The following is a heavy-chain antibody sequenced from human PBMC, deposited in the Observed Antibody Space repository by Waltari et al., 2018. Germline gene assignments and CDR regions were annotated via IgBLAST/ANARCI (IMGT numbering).Heavy chain of an antibody. CDR3: ARDLGGSYSSNFDY. V-gene: IGHV1-2*06. CDR1: GYTFTGYY. D-gene: IGHD1-26*01. Sequence: QVQLVQSGAEVKKPGASVKVSCKASGYTFTGYYMHWVRQAPGQGLEWMGRINPNSGGTNYAQKFQGRVTRTRDTSISTAYSELSRLRSDDTAVYYCARDLGGSYSSNFDYWGQGTLVTVSS. J-gene: IGHJ4*02. CDR2: INPNSGGT.